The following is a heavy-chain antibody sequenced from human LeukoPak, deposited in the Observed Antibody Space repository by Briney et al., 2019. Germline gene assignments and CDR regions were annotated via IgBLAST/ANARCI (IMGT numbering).Heavy chain of an antibody. V-gene: IGHV1-2*02. Sequence: ASVKVSCKASGCTFTDCYLHWVRQAPGQGFEWMGWINPNSGDTNYAQKFQDRVAITRDTYISTAHMAMSRLRSDDTAVYYCARANFLYCSSTTCLFDYGGQGTLVTVSS. CDR3: ARANFLYCSSTTCLFDY. D-gene: IGHD2-2*01. CDR1: GCTFTDCY. CDR2: INPNSGDT. J-gene: IGHJ4*02.